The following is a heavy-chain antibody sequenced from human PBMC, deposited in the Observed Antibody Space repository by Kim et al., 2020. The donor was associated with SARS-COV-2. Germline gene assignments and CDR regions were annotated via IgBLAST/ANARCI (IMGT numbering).Heavy chain of an antibody. CDR2: IYSGGST. CDR3: ARDLTVAAAESYYYYGMDV. Sequence: GGSLRLSCAASGFTVSSNYMSWVRQAPGKGLEWVSVIYSGGSTYYADSVKGRFTISRDNSKNTLYLQMNSLRAEDTAVYYCARDLTVAAAESYYYYGMDVGGEGTTVTVSS. CDR1: GFTVSSNY. D-gene: IGHD6-13*01. V-gene: IGHV3-53*01. J-gene: IGHJ6*04.